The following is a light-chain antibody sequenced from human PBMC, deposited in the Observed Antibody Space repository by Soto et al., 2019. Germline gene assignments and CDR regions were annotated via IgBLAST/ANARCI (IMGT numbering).Light chain of an antibody. Sequence: AIQMTQSPSSLSASVGERVTISCRASQGIGNALGWYQQKPGKHPKVLIYGASNLQSGVPPRFSGSGSGTDFTLAISSLQPEDSATYYCLQDINYPWTFGQGTKVDIK. J-gene: IGKJ1*01. CDR2: GAS. CDR3: LQDINYPWT. V-gene: IGKV1-6*01. CDR1: QGIGNA.